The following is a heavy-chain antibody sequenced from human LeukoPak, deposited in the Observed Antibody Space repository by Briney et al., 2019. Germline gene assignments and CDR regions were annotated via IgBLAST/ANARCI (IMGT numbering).Heavy chain of an antibody. J-gene: IGHJ4*02. V-gene: IGHV3-23*01. CDR1: GFTFSSYA. Sequence: QPGGSLGLSCAASGFTFSSYAMSWVRQAPGKGLEWVSAISGSGGSTYYADSVKGRFTISRDNSKNTLYLQMNSLRAEDTAVYYCAKGEIDYSSGSFDYWGQGTLVTVSS. D-gene: IGHD3-22*01. CDR2: ISGSGGST. CDR3: AKGEIDYSSGSFDY.